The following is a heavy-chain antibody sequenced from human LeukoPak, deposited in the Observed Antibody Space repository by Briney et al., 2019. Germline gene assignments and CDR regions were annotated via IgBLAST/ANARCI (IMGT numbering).Heavy chain of an antibody. CDR3: ARVTWIQLWDLDY. J-gene: IGHJ4*02. D-gene: IGHD5-18*01. V-gene: IGHV1-2*02. CDR1: GYTFTGYY. Sequence: GASVKVSCKASGYTFTGYYMHWVRQAPGQGLEWMGWINPNSGGTNYAQKFQGSVTMTSDTSISTAYMELSRGRCDDTAVYYRARVTWIQLWDLDYWGQGTLVTVSS. CDR2: INPNSGGT.